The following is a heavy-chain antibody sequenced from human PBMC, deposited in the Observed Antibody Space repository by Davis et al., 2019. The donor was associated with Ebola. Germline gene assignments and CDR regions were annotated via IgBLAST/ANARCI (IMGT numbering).Heavy chain of an antibody. CDR2: IYPGDSDT. D-gene: IGHD6-19*01. Sequence: GESLKISCKGSGYIFNTYWIGWVRQVPGKGLEWMGIIYPGDSDTRYSPSFQGQVTISADKSLSTAYLQWSSLKASDTAIYYCTRGTVSGIAVAGMGLDYWGQGTLVTVSS. V-gene: IGHV5-51*01. CDR3: TRGTVSGIAVAGMGLDY. CDR1: GYIFNTYW. J-gene: IGHJ4*02.